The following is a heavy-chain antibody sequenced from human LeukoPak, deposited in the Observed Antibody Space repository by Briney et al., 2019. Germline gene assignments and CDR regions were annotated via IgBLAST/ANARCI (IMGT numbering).Heavy chain of an antibody. CDR1: GGSFSGYS. Sequence: SETLSLTCAVYGGSFSGYSWSWIRQPPGQGLEWIGKINHSGSINHSGSTNYNPSLKSRVTISVDTSRNQFSLKLSSVTAADTAMYYCARGVRYCSSTSCREYFQYWGQGTLVPVSS. CDR3: ARGVRYCSSTSCREYFQY. D-gene: IGHD2-2*01. V-gene: IGHV4-34*01. CDR2: INHSGSINHSGST. J-gene: IGHJ1*01.